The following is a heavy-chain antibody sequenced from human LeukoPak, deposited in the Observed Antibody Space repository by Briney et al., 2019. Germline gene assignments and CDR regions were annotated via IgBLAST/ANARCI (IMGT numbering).Heavy chain of an antibody. V-gene: IGHV1-18*01. CDR2: ISAYNGNT. D-gene: IGHD3-9*01. CDR1: GYTFTSYG. J-gene: IGHJ6*02. CDR3: ARQLRDGISGSLVIPYYYHGMDV. Sequence: GAPGKPSCKPSGYTFTSYGISWVRQAPGQGLEWMGWISAYNGNTNYAQKLPGRVTMTTDTSTRTAYMELRSLRSDHTAVYYCARQLRDGISGSLVIPYYYHGMDVWGQGTPVTVSS.